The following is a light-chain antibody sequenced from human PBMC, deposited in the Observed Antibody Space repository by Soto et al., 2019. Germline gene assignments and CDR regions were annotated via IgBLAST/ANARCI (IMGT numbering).Light chain of an antibody. CDR1: SSDVGGYNY. Sequence: QSVLTQPASVSGSPGQSITISCTGTSSDVGGYNYVSWYQQNPGKAPKLMIYEVSNRPSGVSNRFSGSKSGNMASLTISGLQAEDEADYYCSSYTINRTYVFGPGTKVTV. V-gene: IGLV2-14*01. CDR2: EVS. CDR3: SSYTINRTYV. J-gene: IGLJ1*01.